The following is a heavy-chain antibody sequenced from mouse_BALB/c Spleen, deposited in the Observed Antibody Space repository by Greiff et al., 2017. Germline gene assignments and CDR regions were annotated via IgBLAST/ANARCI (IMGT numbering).Heavy chain of an antibody. CDR3: ARTHRYDGNAMDY. V-gene: IGHV5-9-4*01. J-gene: IGHJ4*01. CDR2: ISSGGSYT. D-gene: IGHD2-14*01. CDR1: GFTFSSYA. Sequence: EVKVVESGGGLVKPGGSLKLSCAASGFTFSSYAMSWVRQSPEKRLEWVAEISSGGSYTYYPDTVTGRFTISRDNAKNTLYLEMSSLRSEDTAMYYCARTHRYDGNAMDYWGQGTSVTVSS.